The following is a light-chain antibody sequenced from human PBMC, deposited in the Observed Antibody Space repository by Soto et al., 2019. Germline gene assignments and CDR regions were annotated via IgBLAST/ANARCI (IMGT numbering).Light chain of an antibody. V-gene: IGKV1-39*01. CDR3: QQSYSTPYT. Sequence: DIQMTQSPSSLSASVGDRLTITCRASQSISSYLNWYQQKPGKAPKLLIYAASSLQSGVPSRFSGRGSGTDFTLTISSLQPEDFARYYCQQSYSTPYTFGQGTKLEIK. CDR2: AAS. CDR1: QSISSY. J-gene: IGKJ2*01.